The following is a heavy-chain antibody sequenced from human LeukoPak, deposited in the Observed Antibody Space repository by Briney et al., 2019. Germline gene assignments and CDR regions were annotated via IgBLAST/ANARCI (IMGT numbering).Heavy chain of an antibody. CDR2: ISSSRSTI. J-gene: IGHJ4*02. V-gene: IGHV3-11*01. Sequence: GGSLRLSCAAPGFTFSDYYMSSVRQAPGKGLEWVSYISSSRSTIYYADSVKGRFTISRDNAKNSPYLQMNSLRAEDTAVYYCARDQSYGGNSYSGYWGQGTLVTVSS. D-gene: IGHD4-23*01. CDR3: ARDQSYGGNSYSGY. CDR1: GFTFSDYY.